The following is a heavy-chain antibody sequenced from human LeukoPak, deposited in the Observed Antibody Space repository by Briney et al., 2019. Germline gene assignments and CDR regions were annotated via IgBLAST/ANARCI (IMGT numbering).Heavy chain of an antibody. CDR1: GGSVSSGSYY. J-gene: IGHJ4*02. CDR2: IYYSGST. D-gene: IGHD3-16*01. CDR3: ARYGSLGDFDY. Sequence: PSETLSLTCTVSGGSVSSGSYYWSWIRQPPGKGLEWIGYIYYSGSTNFNPSLKSRVTISVDTSKNQFSLKLSSVTAADTAVYYCARYGSLGDFDYWGQGTLVTVSS. V-gene: IGHV4-61*01.